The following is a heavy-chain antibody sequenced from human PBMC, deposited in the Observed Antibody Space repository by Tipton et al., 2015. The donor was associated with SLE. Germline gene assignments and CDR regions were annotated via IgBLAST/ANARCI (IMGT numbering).Heavy chain of an antibody. J-gene: IGHJ4*02. CDR2: INHSGST. CDR3: ARARYYDFWSGYSFDY. Sequence: TLSLTCAVYGGSFSGYYWSWIRQPPGKGLEWIGEINHSGSTNYNPSLKSRVTISVDTSKSQFSLKLSSVTAADTAVYYCARARYYDFWSGYSFDYWGQGTLVTVSS. CDR1: GGSFSGYY. V-gene: IGHV4-34*01. D-gene: IGHD3-3*01.